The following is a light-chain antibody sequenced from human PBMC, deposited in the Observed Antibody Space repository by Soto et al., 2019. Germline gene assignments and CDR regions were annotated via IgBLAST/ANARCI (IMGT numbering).Light chain of an antibody. CDR2: AAS. Sequence: DIQMTQSPSSLSGSVGDSATITCRASQGISNYLAWYQQRPGKAPTLLIYAASTLQSGVPSRFSGSGSGTDFTLTISSLQPEDVATYYCQRYNNAPRTFGQGTKVEIK. J-gene: IGKJ1*01. CDR1: QGISNY. V-gene: IGKV1-27*01. CDR3: QRYNNAPRT.